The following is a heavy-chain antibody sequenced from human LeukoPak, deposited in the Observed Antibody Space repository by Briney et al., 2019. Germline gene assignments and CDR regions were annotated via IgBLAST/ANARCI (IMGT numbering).Heavy chain of an antibody. CDR2: INSAGSST. Sequence: GGSLRLSCAASGFTFSSYWMHWVRQAPGKGLVWVSRINSAGSSTSYADSVKGRFTISRDNAKNTLYLQMNSLRAEDTAVYYCAREGGYSSSLAYWGQGTLVTVSS. J-gene: IGHJ4*02. CDR1: GFTFSSYW. D-gene: IGHD6-13*01. V-gene: IGHV3-74*01. CDR3: AREGGYSSSLAY.